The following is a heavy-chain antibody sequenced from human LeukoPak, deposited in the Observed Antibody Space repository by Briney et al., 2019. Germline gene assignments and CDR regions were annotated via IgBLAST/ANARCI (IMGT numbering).Heavy chain of an antibody. D-gene: IGHD3-22*01. J-gene: IGHJ4*02. V-gene: IGHV1-24*01. CDR2: FDPEDGET. CDR1: GYTLTELS. CDR3: ATGYDSSGSTFDY. Sequence: ASVKVSCKVSGYTLTELSMHWVRQAPGKGLEWMGGFDPEDGETIYAQKFQGRVTMTEDTSTDTAYMELSSPRSEDTAVYYCATGYDSSGSTFDYWGQGTLVTVSS.